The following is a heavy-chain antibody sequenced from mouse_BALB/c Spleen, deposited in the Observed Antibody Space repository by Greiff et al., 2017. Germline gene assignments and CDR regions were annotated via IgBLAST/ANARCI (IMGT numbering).Heavy chain of an antibody. J-gene: IGHJ3*01. V-gene: IGHV7-3*02. D-gene: IGHD2-2*01. CDR3: ARDYGYDGAWFAY. CDR1: GFTFTDYY. CDR2: IRNKANGYTT. Sequence: EVQVVESGGGLVKPGGSLKLSCATSGFTFTDYYMSWVRQPPGKALEWLGFIRNKANGYTTEYSASVKGRFTISRDNSQSILYLQMNTLRAEDSATYYCARDYGYDGAWFAYWGQGTLVTVSA.